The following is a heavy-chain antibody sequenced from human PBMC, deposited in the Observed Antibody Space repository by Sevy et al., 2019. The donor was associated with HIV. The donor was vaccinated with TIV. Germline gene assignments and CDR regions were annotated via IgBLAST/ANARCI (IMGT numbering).Heavy chain of an antibody. D-gene: IGHD1-26*01. V-gene: IGHV3-23*01. CDR3: AKGGWELRDAFDI. CDR1: GFTFSSYA. J-gene: IGHJ3*02. CDR2: ISGSGGST. Sequence: GGSLRLSCAASGFTFSSYAMSWVRQAPGKGLEWVSAISGSGGSTYYADSVKGRFTISRDNSKNTLYLQMNSLGAEDTAGYYCAKGGWELRDAFDIWGQGTMVTVSS.